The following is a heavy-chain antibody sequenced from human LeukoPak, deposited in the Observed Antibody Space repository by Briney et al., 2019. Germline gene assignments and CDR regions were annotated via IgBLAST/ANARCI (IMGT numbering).Heavy chain of an antibody. Sequence: GGSLRLSCAVSGLTFRSFWMSWVRQAPGKGLEWVANINRDGSEKYFVDSVRGRFTISRDNSKNSLHLQMNTLGAEDTALYYCARERDGRFFDYWGQGTLVTVSS. CDR1: GLTFRSFW. CDR3: ARERDGRFFDY. CDR2: INRDGSEK. D-gene: IGHD5-24*01. J-gene: IGHJ4*02. V-gene: IGHV3-7*01.